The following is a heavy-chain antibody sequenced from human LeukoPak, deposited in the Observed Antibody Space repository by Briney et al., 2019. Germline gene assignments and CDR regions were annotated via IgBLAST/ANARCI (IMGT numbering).Heavy chain of an antibody. CDR3: ARENFEY. Sequence: GSLRLSCAASGFTFSSYWMNWVRQAPGKGLEWVANIQPDGSEKYYVDSVKGRFTISRDNAKNSLYLQMNNLRADDTAVYYCARENFEYWAQGTLVTVSS. J-gene: IGHJ4*02. CDR1: GFTFSSYW. V-gene: IGHV3-7*04. CDR2: IQPDGSEK.